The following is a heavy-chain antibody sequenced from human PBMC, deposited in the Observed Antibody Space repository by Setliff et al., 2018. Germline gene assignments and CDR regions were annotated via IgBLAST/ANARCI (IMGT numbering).Heavy chain of an antibody. CDR3: ARHYYDSGGYYIDY. Sequence: SETLSLTCAVYGGSFSGYYWSWIRQPPGKRLEWIGSIYHSGRNYYNPSLKSRVIISVDTSKNQFSLKLSSVTAADTAVYYCARHYYDSGGYYIDYWGQGTLVTSPQ. CDR2: IYHSGRN. V-gene: IGHV4-34*01. J-gene: IGHJ4*02. CDR1: GGSFSGYY. D-gene: IGHD3-22*01.